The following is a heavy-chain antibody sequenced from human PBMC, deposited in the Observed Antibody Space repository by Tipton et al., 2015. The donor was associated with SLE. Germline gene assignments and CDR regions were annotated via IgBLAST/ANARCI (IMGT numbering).Heavy chain of an antibody. V-gene: IGHV4-30-2*01. CDR1: GGSISSGGYS. CDR3: ARGELGIRTFDY. J-gene: IGHJ4*02. CDR2: INHSGST. Sequence: TLSLTCAVSGGSISSGGYSWSWIRQPPGKGLEWIGEINHSGSTNYNPSLKSRATISVDTSKNQFSLKLSSVTAADTAVYYCARGELGIRTFDYWGQGTLVTVSS. D-gene: IGHD7-27*01.